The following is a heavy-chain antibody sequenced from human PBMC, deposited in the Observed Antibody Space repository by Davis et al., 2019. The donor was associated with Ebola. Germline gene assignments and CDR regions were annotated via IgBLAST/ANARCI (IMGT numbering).Heavy chain of an antibody. V-gene: IGHV4-61*08. J-gene: IGHJ5*02. CDR3: AKLTRFLDQSSWFDP. CDR1: GASVSSGAYY. Sequence: MPGGSLRLSCTVSGASVSSGAYYWSWIRQSPGKGLEWIGHIYYSGTTTHNPSFRGRVIMSRDSSKNQFSLKINSVTPADTAVYYCAKLTRFLDQSSWFDPWGQGTLVTVSS. CDR2: IYYSGTT. D-gene: IGHD3-3*01.